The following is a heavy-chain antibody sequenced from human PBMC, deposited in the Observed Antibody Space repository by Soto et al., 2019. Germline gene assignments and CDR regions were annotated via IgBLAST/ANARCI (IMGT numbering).Heavy chain of an antibody. V-gene: IGHV1-8*01. D-gene: IGHD3-10*01. Sequence: GASVKVSCKASGYTFTSYDINWVRQATGQGLEWMGWMNPNSGNTGYAQKFQGRVTMTRNTSISTAYMEVSSLRSEDTAVYYCARAITMVRGVIINYYYYYYMDVWGKGTTVTVSS. CDR1: GYTFTSYD. CDR2: MNPNSGNT. CDR3: ARAITMVRGVIINYYYYYYMDV. J-gene: IGHJ6*03.